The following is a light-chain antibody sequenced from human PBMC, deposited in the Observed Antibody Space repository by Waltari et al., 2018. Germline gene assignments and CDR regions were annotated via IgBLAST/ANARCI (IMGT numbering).Light chain of an antibody. CDR3: NSYAGSSSWV. V-gene: IGLV2-14*01. CDR1: SSDVGFYNY. J-gene: IGLJ3*02. Sequence: QSALTQPASVSGSPGQSITISCTGTSSDVGFYNYVSWYQQHPGKAPKLMLSDVSERPSGVSNRVSGSKSGNTASLTISGRQAEDEADYYCNSYAGSSSWVFGGGTKLTVL. CDR2: DVS.